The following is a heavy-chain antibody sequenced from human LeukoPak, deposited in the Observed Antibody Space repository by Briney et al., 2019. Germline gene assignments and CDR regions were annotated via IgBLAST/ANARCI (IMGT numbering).Heavy chain of an antibody. CDR1: GYTFNSYD. Sequence: ASVKIFCKASGYTFNSYDISWVRQAPGQELEWMAWISTYNGNTNYALKVQGRATMTTDTSTSTAYMELRSLRSDDTAVYYCARVLRYDFWSAYYFDYWGQGTLVTVSS. CDR3: ARVLRYDFWSAYYFDY. V-gene: IGHV1-18*01. J-gene: IGHJ4*02. CDR2: ISTYNGNT. D-gene: IGHD3-3*01.